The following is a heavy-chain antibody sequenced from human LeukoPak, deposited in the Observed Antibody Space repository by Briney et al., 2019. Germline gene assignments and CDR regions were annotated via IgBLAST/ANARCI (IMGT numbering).Heavy chain of an antibody. CDR1: GGSFSGYY. CDR2: INQSGST. D-gene: IGHD3-22*01. J-gene: IGHJ4*02. CDR3: AREQYYYDSSGLDY. V-gene: IGHV4-34*01. Sequence: SETLSLTCAVYGGSFSGYYWSWIRQPPGKGLEWIGEINQSGSTNYNPSLKSRVTISVDTSKNQFSLKLSSVTAADTAVYYCAREQYYYDSSGLDYWGQGTLVTVSS.